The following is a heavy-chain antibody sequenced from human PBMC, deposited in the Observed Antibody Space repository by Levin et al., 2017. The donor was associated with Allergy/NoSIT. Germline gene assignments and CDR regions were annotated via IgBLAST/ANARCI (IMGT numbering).Heavy chain of an antibody. J-gene: IGHJ6*03. Sequence: GESLKISCAASGFTFSSYGMHWVRQAPGKGLEWVAVISYDGSNKYYADSVKGRFTISRDNSKNTLYLQMNSLRAEDTAVYYCAKDHRYRYDYYMDVWGKGTTVTVSS. CDR2: ISYDGSNK. V-gene: IGHV3-30*18. D-gene: IGHD1-1*01. CDR3: AKDHRYRYDYYMDV. CDR1: GFTFSSYG.